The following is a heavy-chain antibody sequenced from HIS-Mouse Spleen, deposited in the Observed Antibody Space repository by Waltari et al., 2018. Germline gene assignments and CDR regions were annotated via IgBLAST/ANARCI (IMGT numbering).Heavy chain of an antibody. CDR2: ISGSGGST. CDR3: ARVFNCSSTSCLIGGDY. V-gene: IGHV3-23*01. Sequence: EVQLLESGGGLVQPGGSLRLSCAASGFTFSSYAMSWVRQAPGKGLEWVSAISGSGGSTYYADSVKGRFTISRDNSKNTLYLQMNSLRAEDTAVYYCARVFNCSSTSCLIGGDYWGQGTLVTVSS. D-gene: IGHD2-2*01. CDR1: GFTFSSYA. J-gene: IGHJ4*02.